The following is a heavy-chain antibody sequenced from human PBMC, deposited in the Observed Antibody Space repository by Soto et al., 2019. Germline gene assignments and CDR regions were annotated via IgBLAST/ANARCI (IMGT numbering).Heavy chain of an antibody. D-gene: IGHD3-22*01. J-gene: IGHJ4*02. Sequence: SETLSLTCTVSGGSIGSGDYYWSWIRQPPGKGLEWIGYIYYSGSTYYNPSLKSRVTISIDTSRNQFSLKLRSVTAADTAVYYCAKDRDSSGYYYGEFDYWGQGTLVTVSS. CDR1: GGSIGSGDYY. V-gene: IGHV4-30-4*02. CDR3: AKDRDSSGYYYGEFDY. CDR2: IYYSGST.